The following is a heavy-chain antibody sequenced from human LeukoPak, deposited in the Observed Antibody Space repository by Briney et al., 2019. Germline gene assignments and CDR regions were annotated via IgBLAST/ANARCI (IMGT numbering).Heavy chain of an antibody. CDR2: IYYSGSS. J-gene: IGHJ5*02. Sequence: SETLSLTCTVSGGSISSYYWGWIRQPPGKGLEWIGYIYYSGSSNYNPSLKSRVTISVDTSKNQFSLRLSSVTAADTAVYYCARELDYYGSGTYYKQNWFDPWGQGTLVTVSS. V-gene: IGHV4-59*01. CDR3: ARELDYYGSGTYYKQNWFDP. CDR1: GGSISSYY. D-gene: IGHD3-10*01.